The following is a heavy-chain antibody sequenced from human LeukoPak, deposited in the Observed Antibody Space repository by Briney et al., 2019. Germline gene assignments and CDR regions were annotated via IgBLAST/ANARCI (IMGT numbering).Heavy chain of an antibody. CDR1: GFTFSTYG. Sequence: PGGSLRLSCAAPGFTFSTYGMSWVRQAPGKGLEWVSGISGSGDSTYYADSVKGRFTISRDNSKNTLYLQMNSLGAEDTAVYYCSRKATYSSSWCFDYWGQGTLVTVSS. J-gene: IGHJ4*02. CDR3: SRKATYSSSWCFDY. V-gene: IGHV3-23*01. D-gene: IGHD6-13*01. CDR2: ISGSGDST.